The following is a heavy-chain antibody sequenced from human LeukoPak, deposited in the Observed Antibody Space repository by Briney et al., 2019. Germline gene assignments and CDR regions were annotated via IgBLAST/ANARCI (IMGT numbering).Heavy chain of an antibody. V-gene: IGHV3-30*18. J-gene: IGHJ4*02. D-gene: IGHD5-12*01. CDR3: AKERQKAATSFFDY. CDR2: ISYDGSNK. CDR1: GFTFSSYG. Sequence: GGSLRLSCAASGFTFSSYGMHWVRQAPGKGLEWVAVISYDGSNKYYADSVKGRFTISRDNSKNTLYLQMNSLRAEDTAVYYCAKERQKAATSFFDYWGQGTLVTVSS.